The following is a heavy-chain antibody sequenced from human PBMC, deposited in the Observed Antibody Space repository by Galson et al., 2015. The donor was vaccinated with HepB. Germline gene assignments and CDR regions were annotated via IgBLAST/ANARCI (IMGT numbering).Heavy chain of an antibody. V-gene: IGHV1-46*03. CDR1: GYTFTSYY. CDR3: ARDRDDSSGYYYEGAFDI. CDR2: INPSGGST. D-gene: IGHD3-22*01. Sequence: SVKVSCKASGYTFTSYYMHWVRQAPGQGLEWMGIINPSGGSTSYAQKFQGRVTMTRDTSTSTVYMELSSLRSEDTAVYYCARDRDDSSGYYYEGAFDIWGQGTMVTVSS. J-gene: IGHJ3*02.